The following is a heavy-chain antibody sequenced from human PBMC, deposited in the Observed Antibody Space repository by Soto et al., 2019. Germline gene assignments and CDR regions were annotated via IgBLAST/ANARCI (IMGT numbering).Heavy chain of an antibody. CDR1: GGTFTSYY. V-gene: IGHV1-46*01. J-gene: IGHJ6*02. CDR3: ARDRYIGNLEWLLYGPTCMDV. Sequence: ASVKVSCKASGGTFTSYYMHWVRQAPGQGLEWMGIINPSGGSTSYAQKFQGRVTMTRDTSTSTVYVELSSLRSEDTAVYYCARDRYIGNLEWLLYGPTCMDVWGQGTTVTGSS. D-gene: IGHD3-3*01. CDR2: INPSGGST.